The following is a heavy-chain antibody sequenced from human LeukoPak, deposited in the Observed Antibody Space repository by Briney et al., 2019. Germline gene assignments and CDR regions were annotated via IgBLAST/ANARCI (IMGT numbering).Heavy chain of an antibody. CDR2: INHNGNVN. V-gene: IGHV3-7*03. CDR1: GFIFSSYA. D-gene: IGHD3-16*01. J-gene: IGHJ6*02. CDR3: ARGGGLDV. Sequence: GGSLRLSCAASGFIFSSYAMGWVRRAPGKGLEWVASINHNGNVNYYVDSVKCRFTISRDNAKNSLYLQMSNLRAEDTAVYFCARGGGLDVWGQGATVTVSS.